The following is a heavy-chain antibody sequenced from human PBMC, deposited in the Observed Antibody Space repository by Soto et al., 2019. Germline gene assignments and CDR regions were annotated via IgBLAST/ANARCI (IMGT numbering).Heavy chain of an antibody. D-gene: IGHD3-22*01. CDR3: AKNYGGYYDRDYYYYYGMDV. CDR1: GFTFSSYA. J-gene: IGHJ6*02. CDR2: ISGSGGST. V-gene: IGHV3-23*01. Sequence: GGSLRLSCAASGFTFSSYAMSWVRQAPGKGLEWVSAISGSGGSTYYADSVKGRFTISRDNSKNTLYLQMNSLRAEDTAVYYCAKNYGGYYDRDYYYYYGMDVWGQGTTVTVSS.